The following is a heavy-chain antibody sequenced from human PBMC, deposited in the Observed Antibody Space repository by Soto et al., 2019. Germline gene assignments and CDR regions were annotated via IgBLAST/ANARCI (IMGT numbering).Heavy chain of an antibody. D-gene: IGHD1-26*01. CDR2: IYYSGST. CDR1: GGSISSGGYY. CDR3: ARDREVGYYYYGMDV. Sequence: SETLSLTCTVSGGSISSGGYYWSWIRQHPGKDLEWIGYIYYSGSTYYNPSLKSRVTISVDTSKNQFSLKLSSVTAADTAVYYCARDREVGYYYYGMDVWGQGTTVTVSS. J-gene: IGHJ6*02. V-gene: IGHV4-31*03.